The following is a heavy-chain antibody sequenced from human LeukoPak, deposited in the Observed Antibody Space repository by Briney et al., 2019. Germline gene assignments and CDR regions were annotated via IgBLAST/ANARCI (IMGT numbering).Heavy chain of an antibody. CDR3: ASLSGSSYYYYYYGMDV. J-gene: IGHJ6*02. V-gene: IGHV3-33*01. Sequence: GGSLRLSCVASGFTFSGYGMHWVRQAPGKGLEWVATIWYDGSIQYYAESVRGRFTISRESSKNTLYLQMNSLRAEDTAVYYCASLSGSSYYYYYYGMDVWGQGTTVTVSS. CDR1: GFTFSGYG. D-gene: IGHD1-26*01. CDR2: IWYDGSIQ.